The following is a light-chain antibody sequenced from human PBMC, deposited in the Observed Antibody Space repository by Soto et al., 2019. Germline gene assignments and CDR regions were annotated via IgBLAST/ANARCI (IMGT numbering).Light chain of an antibody. CDR3: SSYTSSSTFVV. CDR1: SSDVGSYNR. J-gene: IGLJ2*01. Sequence: QSVLTQPPSVSGSPGQSVTISCTGTSSDVGSYNRVSWYQQPPGTAPKLMIYGVSNRPSGVPDRFSGSKSGNTASLTISGLQAEDEADYYCSSYTSSSTFVVFGGGTKVTVL. V-gene: IGLV2-18*02. CDR2: GVS.